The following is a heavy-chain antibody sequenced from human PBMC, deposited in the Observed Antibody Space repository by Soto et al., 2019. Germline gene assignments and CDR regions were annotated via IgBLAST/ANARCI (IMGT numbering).Heavy chain of an antibody. CDR1: GFTFSSYG. CDR3: ARDCLACGAVVAATFPFDY. CDR2: IWYDGSNK. J-gene: IGHJ4*02. D-gene: IGHD2-15*01. Sequence: PGGSLRLSCAASGFTFSSYGMHWVRQAPGKGLEWVAVIWYDGSNKYYADSVKGRFTISRDNSKNTLYLQMNSLRAEDTAVYYCARDCLACGAVVAATFPFDYWGQGTLVTVSS. V-gene: IGHV3-33*01.